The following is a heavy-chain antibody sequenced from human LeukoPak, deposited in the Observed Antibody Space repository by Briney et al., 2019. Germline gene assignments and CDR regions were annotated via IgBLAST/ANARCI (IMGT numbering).Heavy chain of an antibody. J-gene: IGHJ5*02. Sequence: GASVKVSCKASGYTFTGYYMHWVRQAPGQGLEWMGWINPNSGGTNYAQKFQGRVTMTEDTSTDTAYMELSSLRSEDTAVYYCATGPPWFDPWGQGTLVTVSS. CDR3: ATGPPWFDP. CDR2: INPNSGGT. CDR1: GYTFTGYY. V-gene: IGHV1-2*02.